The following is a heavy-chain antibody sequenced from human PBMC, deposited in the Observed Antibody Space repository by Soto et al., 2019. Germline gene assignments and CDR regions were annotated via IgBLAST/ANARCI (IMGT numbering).Heavy chain of an antibody. Sequence: ASVKVSCKASGYTFTSYGISWVRQAPGQGLEWMGWISAYNGNTNYAQKLQGRVTITRDISASTVYMEMSSLRSEDTAVYLCARVTDYFDTIGYSREYFQHWGQGTPVTVSS. CDR1: GYTFTSYG. CDR3: ARVTDYFDTIGYSREYFQH. V-gene: IGHV1-18*01. CDR2: ISAYNGNT. J-gene: IGHJ1*01. D-gene: IGHD3-22*01.